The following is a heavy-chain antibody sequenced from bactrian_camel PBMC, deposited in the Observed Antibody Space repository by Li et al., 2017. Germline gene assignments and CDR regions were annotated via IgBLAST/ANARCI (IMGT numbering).Heavy chain of an antibody. CDR1: GYTYNRNC. V-gene: IGHV3S1*01. J-gene: IGHJ4*01. D-gene: IGHD3*01. Sequence: HVQLVESGGGSVQAGGSLRLSCAASGYTYNRNCMAWFPQAPGKEREGVVRIYTGSGNTYYADSVKGRFTISQDNAKNTLYLQMNSLKIEDTAVYCCALGSSRQATMTARGKGTQVTVS. CDR2: IYTGSGNT.